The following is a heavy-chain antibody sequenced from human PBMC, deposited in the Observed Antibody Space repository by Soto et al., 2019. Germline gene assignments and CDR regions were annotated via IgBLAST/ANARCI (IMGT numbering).Heavy chain of an antibody. D-gene: IGHD3-10*01. Sequence: QVQLVESGGGLVKPGGSLRLSCAASGFPFSDYYMNWIRLAPGKGLEWVSYISSSSIYTNYADSVKGRFTISRDNAKNSLYLQMNSLRPEDTAVYYCVRDISPNNFASGSFTYWGQGILVTVSS. CDR3: VRDISPNNFASGSFTY. CDR1: GFPFSDYY. CDR2: ISSSSIYT. V-gene: IGHV3-11*06. J-gene: IGHJ4*02.